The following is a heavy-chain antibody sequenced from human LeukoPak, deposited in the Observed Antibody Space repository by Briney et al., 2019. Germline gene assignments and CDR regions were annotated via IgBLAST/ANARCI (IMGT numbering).Heavy chain of an antibody. D-gene: IGHD3-9*01. CDR2: ISNDGIKK. CDR1: GLTFSDYG. CDR3: ASVRYFDWLVDN. V-gene: IGHV3-30*03. J-gene: IGHJ4*02. Sequence: GRSLRLSCAASGLTFSDYGMHWVRQAPGKGLAWVAVISNDGIKKDHADSVKGRFTISRDNSKNTVYLQMNSLRTDDTAVYYCASVRYFDWLVDNWGQGTLVTVSS.